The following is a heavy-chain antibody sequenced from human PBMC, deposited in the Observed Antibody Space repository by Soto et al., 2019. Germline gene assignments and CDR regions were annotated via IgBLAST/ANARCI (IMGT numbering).Heavy chain of an antibody. V-gene: IGHV2-5*02. D-gene: IGHD2-21*02. CDR1: GFSLSTSGGG. J-gene: IGHJ6*02. Sequence: SGPTLVNPTQTLPLTCTFSGFSLSTSGGGVGWIRQPPGKALGWLALIYWDDDKRYSPSLRSRLTINKDTSKNQVVLTMTNMDPVDTATYYCIQSRCGGDCLQSYANYYYYGMDVWGQGTTVTVSS. CDR3: IQSRCGGDCLQSYANYYYYGMDV. CDR2: IYWDDDK.